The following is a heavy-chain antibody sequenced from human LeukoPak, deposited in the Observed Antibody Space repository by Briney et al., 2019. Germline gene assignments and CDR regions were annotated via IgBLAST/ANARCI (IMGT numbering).Heavy chain of an antibody. CDR3: ANGALRFLEWLLDDAFDI. CDR2: ISGSGGST. J-gene: IGHJ3*02. Sequence: PGGSLRLSCAASGFTFSSYAMSRVRQAPGKGLEWVSAISGSGGSTYYADSVKGRFTISRDNSKNTLYLQMNSLRAEDTAVYYCANGALRFLEWLLDDAFDIWGQGTMVTVSS. D-gene: IGHD3-3*01. CDR1: GFTFSSYA. V-gene: IGHV3-23*01.